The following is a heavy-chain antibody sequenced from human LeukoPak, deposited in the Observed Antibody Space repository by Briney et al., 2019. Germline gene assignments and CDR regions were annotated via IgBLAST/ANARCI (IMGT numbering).Heavy chain of an antibody. V-gene: IGHV4-59*01. D-gene: IGHD1-1*01. CDR2: ISYSGST. Sequence: SETLSLTCTVSGGSISSYYWSWIRQPPGKGLEWIGYISYSGSTNFNPSLKSRVTISVDTSKNQFSLKLSSVTAADTAVHYCAREGTAGTNLNWFDPWGQGTLVTVSS. CDR3: AREGTAGTNLNWFDP. CDR1: GGSISSYY. J-gene: IGHJ5*02.